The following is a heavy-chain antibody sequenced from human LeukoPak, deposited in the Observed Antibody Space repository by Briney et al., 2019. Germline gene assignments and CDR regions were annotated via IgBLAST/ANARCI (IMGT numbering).Heavy chain of an antibody. D-gene: IGHD3-3*01. V-gene: IGHV4-59*01. CDR2: IYYSGST. Sequence: SETLSLTCTVSGGSTSSYYWSWIRQPPGKGLEWIGYIYYSGSTNYNPSLKSRVTISVDTSKNQFSLRLSSVAAADTAVYYCARQYYDFWSDPNPYWFDPWGQGTLVTVSS. CDR3: ARQYYDFWSDPNPYWFDP. CDR1: GGSTSSYY. J-gene: IGHJ5*02.